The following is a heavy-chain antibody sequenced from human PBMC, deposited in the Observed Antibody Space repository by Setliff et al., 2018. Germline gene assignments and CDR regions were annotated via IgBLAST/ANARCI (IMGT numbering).Heavy chain of an antibody. CDR1: GYTFTNSI. CDR3: ERLVRHCTRISCQRTSEADL. Sequence: ASVKVSCKASGYTFTNSIMNWVRQAPGQGLEWMGWISAYNGNTYHAQKFQDRLSMTTDTSTSTAYMELRSPRADDTAVYYCERLVRHCTRISCQRTSEADLWGQGTQVTVS. CDR2: ISAYNGNT. J-gene: IGHJ5*02. D-gene: IGHD2-15*01. V-gene: IGHV1-18*04.